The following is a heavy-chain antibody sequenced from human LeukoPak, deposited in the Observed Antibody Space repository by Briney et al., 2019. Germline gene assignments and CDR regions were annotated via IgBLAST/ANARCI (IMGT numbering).Heavy chain of an antibody. Sequence: GGSLRLSCAASGFTFSNYWMHWVRQAPGKGLVWVSRVYTDGSSTNYADSVKGRFTISRDNAKNTLYLQMNSLRGEDTAVYYCARGASNRFDYWGQGTLVTVSS. CDR2: VYTDGSST. V-gene: IGHV3-74*01. J-gene: IGHJ4*02. D-gene: IGHD1-14*01. CDR3: ARGASNRFDY. CDR1: GFTFSNYW.